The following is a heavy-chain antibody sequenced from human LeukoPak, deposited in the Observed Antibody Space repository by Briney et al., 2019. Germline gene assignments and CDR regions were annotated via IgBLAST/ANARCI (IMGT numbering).Heavy chain of an antibody. CDR2: ISYDEDNK. V-gene: IGHV3-30*18. CDR3: TKDRRTSWAIDY. Sequence: GGSLRLSCAASGFTFSSNAMHWGRQAPGKGLEWVAVISYDEDNKYHADSVKGRFTISRDNSKSTLYLQMNDLRTEDTAVYFCTKDRRTSWAIDYWGQGTLVTVSS. J-gene: IGHJ4*02. CDR1: GFTFSSNA. D-gene: IGHD2-2*01.